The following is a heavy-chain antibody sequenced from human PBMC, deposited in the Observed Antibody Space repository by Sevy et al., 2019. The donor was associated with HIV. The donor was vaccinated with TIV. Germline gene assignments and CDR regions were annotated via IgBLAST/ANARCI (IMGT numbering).Heavy chain of an antibody. CDR3: AKDGAPYCTGGICFPYWYFDL. CDR2: ISNSGGNI. CDR1: GFSFSTYA. V-gene: IGHV3-23*01. D-gene: IGHD2-8*02. Sequence: GGSVRLSCAASGFSFSTYAMGWVRQAPGKGLEWVSAISNSGGNIYYADSVKGRFTISRDNSKNTLFLQMNSLRAEDTAVYYCAKDGAPYCTGGICFPYWYFDLWGRGTLVTVSS. J-gene: IGHJ2*01.